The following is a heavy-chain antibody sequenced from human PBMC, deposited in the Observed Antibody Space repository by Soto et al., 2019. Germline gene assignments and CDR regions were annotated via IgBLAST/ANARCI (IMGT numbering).Heavy chain of an antibody. D-gene: IGHD2-2*01. CDR3: ARRIVVVPAAADAFDI. CDR1: GGSISSSSYY. Sequence: SETLSLTCTVSGGSISSSSYYWGWIRQPPGKGLEWIGSIYYSGSTYYNPSLKSRVTISVDTSKNQFSLKLSSVTAADTAVYYCARRIVVVPAAADAFDIWGQGTMVT. V-gene: IGHV4-39*01. CDR2: IYYSGST. J-gene: IGHJ3*02.